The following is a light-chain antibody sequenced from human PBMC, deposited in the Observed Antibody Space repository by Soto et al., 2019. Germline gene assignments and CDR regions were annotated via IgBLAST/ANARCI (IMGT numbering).Light chain of an antibody. V-gene: IGKV2-30*01. CDR3: MQATHWPPVT. Sequence: DVVLTQSPLSLSVTLGQPASISCRSSESLVKSDGNTILNWFQQRPGQSPRRLIYKVTNRDSGVPDRFSGSGSGTDFTLKMARVEAEDVGLYYCMQATHWPPVTFGQGTRLEIK. CDR1: ESLVKSDGNTI. CDR2: KVT. J-gene: IGKJ5*01.